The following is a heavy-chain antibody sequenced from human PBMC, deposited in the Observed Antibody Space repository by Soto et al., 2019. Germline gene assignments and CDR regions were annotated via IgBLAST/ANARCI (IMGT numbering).Heavy chain of an antibody. CDR3: ARDKGSGSYYYYGMDV. V-gene: IGHV3-30-3*01. D-gene: IGHD3-10*01. CDR1: GFTFSSYA. Sequence: GGSLRLSCAASGFTFSSYAMHWVRQAPGKGLEWVAVISYDGSNKYYADSVKGRFTISRDNSKNTLYLQMNSLRAEDTAVYYCARDKGSGSYYYYGMDVWGQGTTVTVSS. J-gene: IGHJ6*02. CDR2: ISYDGSNK.